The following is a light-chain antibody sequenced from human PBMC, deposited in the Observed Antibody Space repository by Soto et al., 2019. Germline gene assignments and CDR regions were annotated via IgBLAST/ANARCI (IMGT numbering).Light chain of an antibody. CDR3: AAWDDSLSVL. CDR2: RNN. V-gene: IGLV1-47*01. J-gene: IGLJ2*01. CDR1: SSNIGSNY. Sequence: QSVLTQPPSASGTPGQRVPIACSGSSSNIGSNYVYWYQQLPGTASKLLIYRNNQRPSGVPDRFSGSKSGTSASLAISGLRSEDEADYYCAAWDDSLSVLFGGGTKLTVL.